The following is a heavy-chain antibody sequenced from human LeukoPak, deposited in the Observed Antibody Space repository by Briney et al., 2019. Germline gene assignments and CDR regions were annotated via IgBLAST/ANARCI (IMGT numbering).Heavy chain of an antibody. V-gene: IGHV1-8*02. J-gene: IGHJ4*02. CDR2: MNPNSGNT. D-gene: IGHD5-18*01. CDR3: ARGYWSGYSYPYYFDY. CDR1: GYTFTSFD. Sequence: GASVKVSCKASGYTFTSFDINWVRQATGQGLEWMGWMNPNSGNTGYAQKFQGRVTTTRNTSISTAYMELSSLRSEDTAVYYCARGYWSGYSYPYYFDYWGQGTLVTVSS.